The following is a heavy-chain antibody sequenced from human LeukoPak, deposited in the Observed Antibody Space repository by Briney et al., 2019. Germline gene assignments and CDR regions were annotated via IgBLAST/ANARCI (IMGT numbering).Heavy chain of an antibody. D-gene: IGHD2-8*01. J-gene: IGHJ5*02. V-gene: IGHV3-21*01. CDR3: ARAPYCTNGVCLKNWFDP. CDR2: ISSSSSYI. CDR1: GFTFSSYS. Sequence: GGSLRLSCAASGFTFSSYSMNWVRQAPGKGLEWVSSISSSSSYIYYADSVKGRFTISRDNAKNSLYLQMNSLRAGDTAVYYCARAPYCTNGVCLKNWFDPWGQGTLVTVSS.